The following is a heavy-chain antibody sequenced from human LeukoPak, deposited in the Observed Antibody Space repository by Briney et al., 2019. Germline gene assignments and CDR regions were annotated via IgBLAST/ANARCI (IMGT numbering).Heavy chain of an antibody. D-gene: IGHD2-2*01. J-gene: IGHJ6*03. CDR2: ISSSSSYI. V-gene: IGHV3-21*01. Sequence: GGSLRLSCAASGFTFSSYSMNWVRQAPGKGLEWVSSISSSSSYIYYADSVKGRFTISRDNAKNSLYLQMNSLRAEDTAVYYCAGPRYCSSTSCPPYYMDVWGKGTTVTVSS. CDR3: AGPRYCSSTSCPPYYMDV. CDR1: GFTFSSYS.